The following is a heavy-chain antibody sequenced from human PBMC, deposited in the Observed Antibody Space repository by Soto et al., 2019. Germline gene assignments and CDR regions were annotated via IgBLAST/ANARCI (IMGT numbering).Heavy chain of an antibody. CDR1: GFTFSSYG. CDR2: ISNTGINK. V-gene: IGHV3-30*18. Sequence: QKQVVESGGGVVQAGRSLRLSCLASGFTFSSYGMHWVRQAPGKGLEWVAVISNTGINKYYADSVKGRITISSDNSSDTQILKMNSLRGEDTAIYYCAKVIRADSASSNFCCYSGLDVWGQGTTVTVSS. J-gene: IGHJ6*02. CDR3: AKVIRADSASSNFCCYSGLDV. D-gene: IGHD6-6*01.